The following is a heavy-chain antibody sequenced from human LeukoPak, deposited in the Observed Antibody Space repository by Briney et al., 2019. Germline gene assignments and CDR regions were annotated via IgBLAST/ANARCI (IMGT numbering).Heavy chain of an antibody. V-gene: IGHV5-51*01. CDR2: IYPGDSDA. D-gene: IGHD3-22*01. CDR1: GYSFTSYW. J-gene: IGHJ4*02. Sequence: GESLKISCKGSGYSFTSYWIGWVRQMPGKSLKWMGIIYPGDSDARYSPSFQGQVTISADKSISTAYLQWSSLKASDTAMYYCARLMDLYYYDSSGYYSPFDYWGQGTLVTVSS. CDR3: ARLMDLYYYDSSGYYSPFDY.